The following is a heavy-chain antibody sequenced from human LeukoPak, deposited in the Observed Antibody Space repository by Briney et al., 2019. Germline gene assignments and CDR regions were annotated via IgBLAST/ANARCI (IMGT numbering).Heavy chain of an antibody. J-gene: IGHJ4*01. D-gene: IGHD2-15*01. CDR2: IYISGST. CDR1: GASINSHY. CDR3: ARALNPLPGTYYFDY. V-gene: IGHV4-4*07. Sequence: SETLSLTCTVSGASINSHYWSWIRQPAGKGLEWIGRIYISGSTNYNSSLQSRVTMSVDTSKNQFSLKLSSVTAADTAVYYCARALNPLPGTYYFDYWGQASLVTVSS.